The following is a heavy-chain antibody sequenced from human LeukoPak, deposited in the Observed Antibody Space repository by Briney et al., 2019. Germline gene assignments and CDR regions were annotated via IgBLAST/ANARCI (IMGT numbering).Heavy chain of an antibody. CDR3: ARGVGSSLYYYYYMDV. V-gene: IGHV1-8*01. J-gene: IGHJ6*03. D-gene: IGHD6-13*01. Sequence: GASVKVSCKASGYTFTSYDINWVRQATGQGLEWMGWMNPNSGNTGYAQKFQGRVTMTRNTSISTAYMELSSLRSEDTAVYYCARGVGSSLYYYYYMDVWGKGTTVTVSS. CDR1: GYTFTSYD. CDR2: MNPNSGNT.